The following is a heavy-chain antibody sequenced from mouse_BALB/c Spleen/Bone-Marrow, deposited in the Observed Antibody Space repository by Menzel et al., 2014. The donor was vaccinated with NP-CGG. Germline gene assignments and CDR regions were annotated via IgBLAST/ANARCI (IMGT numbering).Heavy chain of an antibody. D-gene: IGHD3-2*01. CDR3: ARSGRQRGLPFDY. CDR2: IHYSGST. Sequence: DVKLQESGPDLVKPSQSLSLTCTVTGYSITSGYSWHWIRQFPGNKLEWMGYIHYSGSTNYNPSLKSRISITRDTSKNQFYLQLNSVTTEDTAAYYCARSGRQRGLPFDYWGQGTTLTVSS. CDR1: GYSITSGYS. J-gene: IGHJ2*01. V-gene: IGHV3-1*02.